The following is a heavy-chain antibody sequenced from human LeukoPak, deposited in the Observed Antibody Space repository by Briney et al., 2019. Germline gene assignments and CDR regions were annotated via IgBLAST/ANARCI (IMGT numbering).Heavy chain of an antibody. Sequence: GGSLRLSCAASGFTFSSYEMNWVRQAPGKGLEWVSYISSSGSTIYYADSVKGRFTISRDNAKNSLYLQMNSLRAEDTAVYYCARVSEDNYYYYMDVWGKGTTVTVSS. CDR1: GFTFSSYE. J-gene: IGHJ6*03. V-gene: IGHV3-48*03. CDR2: ISSSGSTI. D-gene: IGHD2-15*01. CDR3: ARVSEDNYYYYMDV.